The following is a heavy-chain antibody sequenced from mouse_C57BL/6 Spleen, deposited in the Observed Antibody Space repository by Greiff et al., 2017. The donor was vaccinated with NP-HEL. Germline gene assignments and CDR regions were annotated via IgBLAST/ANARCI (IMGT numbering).Heavy chain of an antibody. CDR1: GFNFKDDY. CDR3: TEGNYYGSSWGFAY. J-gene: IGHJ3*01. CDR2: IVPENGDT. Sequence: VQLQQSGAELVRPGASVKLSCTASGFNFKDDYMHWVKQRPEQGLEWIGWIVPENGDTEYASKFQGKATITADTSSNTAYLQLSSLTSEDTAVYYCTEGNYYGSSWGFAYWGQGTLVTVSA. D-gene: IGHD1-1*01. V-gene: IGHV14-4*01.